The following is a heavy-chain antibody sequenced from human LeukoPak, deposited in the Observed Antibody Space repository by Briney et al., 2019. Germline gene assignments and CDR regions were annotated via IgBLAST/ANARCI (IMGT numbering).Heavy chain of an antibody. J-gene: IGHJ4*02. D-gene: IGHD6-13*01. CDR1: GFTFSSYW. CDR2: IKQDGSEK. CDR3: AKYSSSWYEADSYYFDY. V-gene: IGHV3-7*01. Sequence: GGSLRLSCAASGFTFSSYWMSWVRQAPGKGLEWVANIKQDGSEKYYVDSVKGRCTISRDNAKNSLYLKMNSLRAEDTAVYYCAKYSSSWYEADSYYFDYWGQGTLVTVSS.